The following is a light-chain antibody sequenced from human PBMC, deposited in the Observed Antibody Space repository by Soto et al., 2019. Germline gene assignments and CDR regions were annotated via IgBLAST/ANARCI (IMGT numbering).Light chain of an antibody. V-gene: IGKV3-15*01. Sequence: EMVMTQSPATLSGSPGERVTLSCRASRSISRNLAWYQQKPGQAPRLLIYGASTRATGIPDRFSGSGSGTEFTLTINRLQSEDFAVYYCQPHKNLPVVTFGGGTRVEIK. CDR3: QPHKNLPVVT. CDR2: GAS. J-gene: IGKJ4*01. CDR1: RSISRN.